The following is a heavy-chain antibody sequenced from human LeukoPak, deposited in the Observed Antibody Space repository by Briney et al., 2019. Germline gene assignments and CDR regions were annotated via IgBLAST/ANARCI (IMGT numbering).Heavy chain of an antibody. CDR1: GGTFSSYA. CDR3: VRTPPNWGFDY. CDR2: MSPNSGDT. J-gene: IGHJ4*02. V-gene: IGHV1-8*02. Sequence: ASVKVSCKASGGTFSSYAISWVRQATGQGLEWLGWMSPNSGDTGYAQKFQGRVTMTSDSSISTAYMELSSLRSEDTAIYYCVRTPPNWGFDYWGQGTLVTVSS. D-gene: IGHD7-27*01.